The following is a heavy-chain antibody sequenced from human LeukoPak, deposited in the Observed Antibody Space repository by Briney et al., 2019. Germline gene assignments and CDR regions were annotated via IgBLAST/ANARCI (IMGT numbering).Heavy chain of an antibody. CDR1: GFSLSTSGVG. J-gene: IGHJ3*02. CDR2: IYWNDDK. Sequence: SGPTLVNPTQTLTLTCTFSGFSLSTSGVGVGWIRQPPGKALEWLALIYWNDDKRYSPSLKSRLTITKDTSKNQVVLTMTNMDPVDTATYYCAHGPYIVVVPASGAAFDIWGQGTMVTVSS. CDR3: AHGPYIVVVPASGAAFDI. V-gene: IGHV2-5*01. D-gene: IGHD2-2*01.